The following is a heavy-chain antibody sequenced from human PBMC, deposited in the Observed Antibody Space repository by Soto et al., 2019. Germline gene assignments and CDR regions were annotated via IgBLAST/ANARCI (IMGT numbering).Heavy chain of an antibody. CDR1: GYSFTSYW. CDR3: AIVDAWDIVVVVAATPNSRAACDI. CDR2: IYPGDSDT. Sequence: GESLKISCKGSGYSFTSYWIGWVRQMPGKGLEWMGIIYPGDSDTRYSPSFQGQVTISAGKSISTAYLQWSSLKASDTAMYYCAIVDAWDIVVVVAATPNSRAACDIWGQGTMVTVSS. D-gene: IGHD2-15*01. J-gene: IGHJ3*02. V-gene: IGHV5-51*01.